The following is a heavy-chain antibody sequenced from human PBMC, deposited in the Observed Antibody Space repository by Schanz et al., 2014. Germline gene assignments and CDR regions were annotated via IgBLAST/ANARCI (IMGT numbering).Heavy chain of an antibody. CDR3: ARSRSGFYFDY. Sequence: EVQLVESGGGLVQPGGSLRLSCTASGFTFSDYWMSWVRQAPGKGPEWVANIKHDGSVKDYVDSVKGRFTISRDNAKNSLFLQRNSLRPEDAAVYYCARSRSGFYFDYWGQGTLVTVSS. J-gene: IGHJ4*02. V-gene: IGHV3-7*04. CDR2: IKHDGSVK. D-gene: IGHD1-26*01. CDR1: GFTFSDYW.